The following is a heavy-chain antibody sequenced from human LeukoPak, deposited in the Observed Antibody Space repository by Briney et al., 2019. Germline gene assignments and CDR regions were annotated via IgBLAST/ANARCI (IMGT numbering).Heavy chain of an antibody. CDR1: GFTFSSYG. Sequence: QAGGSLRLSCAASGFTFSSYGMHWVRQAPGKGLEWVAFIRYDGSNKYYADSVKGRFTISRDNSKNTLYLQMNSLRAEDTAVYYCAKIEYSSSSRDYWGQGTLVTVSS. V-gene: IGHV3-30*02. CDR3: AKIEYSSSSRDY. CDR2: IRYDGSNK. J-gene: IGHJ4*02. D-gene: IGHD6-6*01.